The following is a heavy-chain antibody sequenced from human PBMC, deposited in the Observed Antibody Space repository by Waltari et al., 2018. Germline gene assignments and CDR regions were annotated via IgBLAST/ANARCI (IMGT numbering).Heavy chain of an antibody. V-gene: IGHV3-7*01. Sequence: EVQLVESGGGLVQPGGSLRLSCAASGFTFSSYWMSWVRQAPGKGLEWVANIKQDGSEKYYVDSVKGRFTISRDNAKNSLYLQMNSLRAEDTAVYYCARYDFWSGTGGMDVWGQGTTVTVSS. J-gene: IGHJ6*02. CDR3: ARYDFWSGTGGMDV. CDR1: GFTFSSYW. CDR2: IKQDGSEK. D-gene: IGHD3-3*01.